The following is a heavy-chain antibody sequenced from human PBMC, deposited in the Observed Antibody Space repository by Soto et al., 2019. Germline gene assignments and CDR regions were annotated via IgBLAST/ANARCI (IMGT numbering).Heavy chain of an antibody. Sequence: EVQLVESGGGLVQPDRSLRLSCAASGFIFDDYAMHWVRQAPGKGLEWVSGINWNSGSLGYADSVKGRFTISRDNAKNSLYLQMNSLRIEDTALYYCAKDLQYNWSYVSDAFDIWGPGTMVTVSS. V-gene: IGHV3-9*01. CDR3: AKDLQYNWSYVSDAFDI. D-gene: IGHD1-7*01. J-gene: IGHJ3*02. CDR1: GFIFDDYA. CDR2: INWNSGSL.